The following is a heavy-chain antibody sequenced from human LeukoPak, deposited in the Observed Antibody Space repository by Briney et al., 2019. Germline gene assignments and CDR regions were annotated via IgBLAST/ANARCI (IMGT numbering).Heavy chain of an antibody. CDR3: ARGIAAAVGNLDY. D-gene: IGHD6-13*01. Sequence: QSGVSLRLSCAASGFTFSSYGMHWVRQAPGKGLEWVAVIWYDGSNKYYADSVKGRFTISRDNSKNTLYLQMNSLRAEDTAVYYCARGIAAAVGNLDYWGQGTLVTVSS. CDR2: IWYDGSNK. V-gene: IGHV3-33*01. J-gene: IGHJ4*02. CDR1: GFTFSSYG.